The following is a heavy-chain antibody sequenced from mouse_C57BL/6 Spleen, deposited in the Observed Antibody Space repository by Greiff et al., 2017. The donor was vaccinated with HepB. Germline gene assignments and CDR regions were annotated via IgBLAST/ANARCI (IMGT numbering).Heavy chain of an antibody. CDR1: GFTFSSYA. J-gene: IGHJ4*01. CDR3: TREGSGYDAMDY. D-gene: IGHD3-2*02. CDR2: ISSGGDYI. Sequence: EVKLVESGEGLVKPGGSLKLSCAASGFTFSSYAMSWVRQTPEKRLEWVAYISSGGDYIYYADTVKGRFTISRDNARNTQYLQMSSLKSEDTAMYYCTREGSGYDAMDYWGQGTSVTVSS. V-gene: IGHV5-9-1*02.